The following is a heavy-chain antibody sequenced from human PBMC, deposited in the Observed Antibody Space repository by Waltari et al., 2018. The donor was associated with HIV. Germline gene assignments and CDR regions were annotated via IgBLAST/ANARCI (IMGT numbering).Heavy chain of an antibody. Sequence: QLQLQESGPGLVKPSETLSLTCTVSGGSITSSSYFWAWIRQPPGKGLEWIGNIYSGGSTYYNPSLQSRVTRSVDRSNSQFSLRLSSVTAADTGVYYCARRVVPGSTLDPWGPGALVTVSS. CDR3: ARRVVPGSTLDP. D-gene: IGHD2-15*01. CDR1: GGSITSSSYF. V-gene: IGHV4-39*01. CDR2: IYSGGST. J-gene: IGHJ5*02.